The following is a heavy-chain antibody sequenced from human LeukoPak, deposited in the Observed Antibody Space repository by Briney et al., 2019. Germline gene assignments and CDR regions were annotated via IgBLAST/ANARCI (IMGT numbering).Heavy chain of an antibody. CDR3: ARVSLLGGGAFDI. CDR2: IGTAGHT. V-gene: IGHV3-13*01. Sequence: GGSLRLSCAVSGFTFSSYDMHWVRQATGKGLEWVSAIGTAGHTYYPGSVKGRFTISRENAKNSLYLQMNSLRAGDTAVYYCARVSLLGGGAFDIWGQGTMVTVSS. D-gene: IGHD3-16*01. CDR1: GFTFSSYD. J-gene: IGHJ3*02.